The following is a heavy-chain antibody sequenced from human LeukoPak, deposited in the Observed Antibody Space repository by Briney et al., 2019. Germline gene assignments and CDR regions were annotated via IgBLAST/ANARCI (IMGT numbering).Heavy chain of an antibody. J-gene: IGHJ4*02. V-gene: IGHV3-30*04. CDR2: ISYDGRNK. CDR3: ITTERDRDY. Sequence: GGSLRLSCAASGFTFSSYAMHWVRQAPGKGLEWVAVISYDGRNKYYADSVKGRFTISRDNSKNTLYLQMNSLRAEDTAVYYCITTERDRDYWGQGTLVTVSS. CDR1: GFTFSSYA. D-gene: IGHD4-11*01.